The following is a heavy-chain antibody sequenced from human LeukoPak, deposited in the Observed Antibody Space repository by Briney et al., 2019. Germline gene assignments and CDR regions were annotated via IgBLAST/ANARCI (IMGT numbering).Heavy chain of an antibody. J-gene: IGHJ4*02. CDR2: IRYDGSNK. V-gene: IGHV3-30*02. D-gene: IGHD4-17*01. CDR1: GFTFSSYG. CDR3: ATTGDYPPHIDY. Sequence: GGSLRLSCAASGFTFSSYGMHWVRQAPGKGLEWVAFIRYDGSNKYYADSVKGRFTISRDNSKNTLYLQMNSLRAEDTAVYYCATTGDYPPHIDYWGQGTLVTVSS.